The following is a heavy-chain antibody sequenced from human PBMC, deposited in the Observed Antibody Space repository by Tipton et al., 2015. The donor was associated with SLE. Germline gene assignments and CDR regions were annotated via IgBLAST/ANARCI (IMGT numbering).Heavy chain of an antibody. CDR3: AGLIVPFYFDY. J-gene: IGHJ4*02. D-gene: IGHD3-22*01. Sequence: TLSLTCTVSGDSISSYYWSWVRQPPGKGLEWIGYIYHTGTTNYNPSLKSRVTISLDTSKNQFPLKLSSVTAADTAVYFCAGLIVPFYFDYWGQGTLVTVSS. V-gene: IGHV4-59*01. CDR2: IYHTGTT. CDR1: GDSISSYY.